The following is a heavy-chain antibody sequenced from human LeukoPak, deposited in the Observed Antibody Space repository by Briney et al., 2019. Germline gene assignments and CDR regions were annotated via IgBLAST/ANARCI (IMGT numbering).Heavy chain of an antibody. CDR1: GFTFSKYV. J-gene: IGHJ4*02. CDR3: ARDRAWIQLMPDY. V-gene: IGHV3-21*01. Sequence: GGSLRLSCAASGFTFSKYVMIWVGQAPGKGLEWVSSISSTSKYIHYADSVKGRFTISRDNAKNSLYLQMNSLRDDDTAVYICARDRAWIQLMPDYWGQGTLVAVSS. D-gene: IGHD5-18*01. CDR2: ISSTSKYI.